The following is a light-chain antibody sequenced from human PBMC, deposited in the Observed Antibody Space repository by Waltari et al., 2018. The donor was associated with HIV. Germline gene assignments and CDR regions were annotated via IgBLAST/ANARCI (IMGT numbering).Light chain of an antibody. CDR1: SSNIVSKT. V-gene: IGLV1-44*01. CDR3: ATWDDSLNGWV. Sequence: QSVLTQPTSASGTPGQRATISCSGSSSNIVSKTVNWYRQLPGTAPKLLIYSNKQRPSGVPDRFSGSKSGTSASLAISGLQSDYEADYYCATWDDSLNGWVFGGGTKLTVL. CDR2: SNK. J-gene: IGLJ3*02.